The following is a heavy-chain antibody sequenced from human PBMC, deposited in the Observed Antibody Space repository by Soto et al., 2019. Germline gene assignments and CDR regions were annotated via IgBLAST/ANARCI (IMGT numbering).Heavy chain of an antibody. D-gene: IGHD2-15*01. V-gene: IGHV4-30-4*08. CDR1: GGSISSGGYY. Sequence: TLSLTCTVSGGSISSGGYYWSWIRQQPGKGMEWIGYIYYSGSTYYNPSLKSRVTISVDTSKNQFSLKLSSVTAADTAVYYCSSRGTTTDCSGGSCYARGFDYWGQGTLVTVSS. CDR2: IYYSGST. J-gene: IGHJ4*02. CDR3: SSRGTTTDCSGGSCYARGFDY.